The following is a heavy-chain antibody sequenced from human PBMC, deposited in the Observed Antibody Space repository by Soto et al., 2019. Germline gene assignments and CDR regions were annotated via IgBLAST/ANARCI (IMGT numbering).Heavy chain of an antibody. Sequence: EVHLVESGGGLVQPGGSLRLSCTASGFTFSSYWMHWVRQAPGKGLVWVSRLSKDGRTINYADSVKGRFTLSRDNRKNTLYLQMHRLRTEATAVYYCARDVTFIAGATVFDYWGQGTLVTVSS. CDR1: GFTFSSYW. J-gene: IGHJ4*02. CDR2: LSKDGRTI. V-gene: IGHV3-74*01. CDR3: ARDVTFIAGATVFDY. D-gene: IGHD1-26*01.